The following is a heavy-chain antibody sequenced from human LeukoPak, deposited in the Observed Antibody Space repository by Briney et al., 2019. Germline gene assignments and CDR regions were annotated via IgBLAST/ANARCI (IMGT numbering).Heavy chain of an antibody. Sequence: SVKVSCKASGGTFSSYAISWVRQAPGQGLEWMGRIIPILGIANYAQKFQGRVTMTEDTSTDTAYMELSSLRSEDTAVYYCATPRSLRFLEWLSSHAFDIWGQGTMVTVSS. CDR3: ATPRSLRFLEWLSSHAFDI. CDR1: GGTFSSYA. CDR2: IIPILGIA. V-gene: IGHV1-69*04. D-gene: IGHD3-3*01. J-gene: IGHJ3*02.